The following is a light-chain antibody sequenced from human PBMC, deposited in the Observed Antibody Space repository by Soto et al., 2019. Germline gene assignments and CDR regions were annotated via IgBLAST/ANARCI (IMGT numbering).Light chain of an antibody. CDR2: EVS. V-gene: IGLV2-14*01. Sequence: SVLTQPASVSGSPGQSITISCTGTSSDVGGYNYVSWYQQHPGKAPKLMIYEVSNRPSGVSNRFSGSKSGNTASLTISGLQAEDEADYYCASWDDRLGAVIFGGGTKVTVL. CDR3: ASWDDRLGAVI. J-gene: IGLJ2*01. CDR1: SSDVGGYNY.